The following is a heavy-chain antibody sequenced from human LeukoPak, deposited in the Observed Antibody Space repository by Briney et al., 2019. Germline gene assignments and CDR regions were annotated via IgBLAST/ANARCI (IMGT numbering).Heavy chain of an antibody. CDR3: ARFSRVVVLNDAFHI. D-gene: IGHD2-2*01. V-gene: IGHV4-38-2*02. Sequence: NPSETLSLTCTVSGYSISSGYYWGWIRQPPGQGLEWIGSIYHSGSTNYNPSLKSRVTISVDTSKNQFSLKLSSATAADTAVYYCARFSRVVVLNDAFHIWGQGTMVTVSS. CDR2: IYHSGST. J-gene: IGHJ3*02. CDR1: GYSISSGYY.